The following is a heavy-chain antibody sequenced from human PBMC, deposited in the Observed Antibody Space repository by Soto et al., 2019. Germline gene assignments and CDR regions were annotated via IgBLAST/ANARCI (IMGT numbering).Heavy chain of an antibody. CDR2: IKQDGSEK. CDR3: ARAECSTPNCLTAYYSYGLDV. CDR1: GFTFSSYW. Sequence: LRLSCAASGFTFSSYWMSWVRQAPGKGLEWVANIKQDGSEKYYVDSVKGRFTISRDNARNSLFLQMNSLRAEDTAVYYCARAECSTPNCLTAYYSYGLDVWGQGTTVTVSS. V-gene: IGHV3-7*04. D-gene: IGHD2-2*01. J-gene: IGHJ6*02.